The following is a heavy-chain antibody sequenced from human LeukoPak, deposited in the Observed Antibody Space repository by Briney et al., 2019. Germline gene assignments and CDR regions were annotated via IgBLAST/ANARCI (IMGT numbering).Heavy chain of an antibody. CDR2: ISGSGGST. CDR1: GFTFSSYA. CDR3: AKDPLYGSGSYRVDDAFDI. Sequence: GGSLRLSCAASGFTFSSYAMSWVRQAPGKGLEWVSAISGSGGSTYYADSVKGRFTISRDNSKNTLCLQMNSLRAEDTAVYYCAKDPLYGSGSYRVDDAFDIWGQGTMVTVSS. V-gene: IGHV3-23*01. D-gene: IGHD3-10*01. J-gene: IGHJ3*02.